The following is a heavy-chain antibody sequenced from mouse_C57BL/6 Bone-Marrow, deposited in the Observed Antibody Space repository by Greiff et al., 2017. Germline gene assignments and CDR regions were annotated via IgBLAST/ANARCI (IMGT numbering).Heavy chain of an antibody. Sequence: QVQLKQSVAELVKPGASVKISCKASGYAFSTYWMHWVKQRPGQGLEWIGQIYPADGDTNYNRKFKGKATLTADKSSSTAYMQLSSLTSEDSAVYFCARDRNYFDYWGQGTTLTVSS. J-gene: IGHJ2*01. CDR1: GYAFSTYW. D-gene: IGHD3-2*01. CDR2: IYPADGDT. CDR3: ARDRNYFDY. V-gene: IGHV1-80*01.